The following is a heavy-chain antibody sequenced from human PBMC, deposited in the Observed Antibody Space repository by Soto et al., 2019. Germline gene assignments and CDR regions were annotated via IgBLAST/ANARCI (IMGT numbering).Heavy chain of an antibody. CDR1: VGSISSGGYY. V-gene: IGHV4-31*03. CDR3: ARGYYDYVWGSYFGYGRYFDL. CDR2: IYYSGST. D-gene: IGHD3-16*01. Sequence: NPSETLSLTCTVSVGSISSGGYYWSWILQHPGKGLEWIGYIYYSGSTYCNPSLKSRVTISVDTSKNQFSLKLSSVTAADTAVYYCARGYYDYVWGSYFGYGRYFDLWGRGTLVTVSS. J-gene: IGHJ2*01.